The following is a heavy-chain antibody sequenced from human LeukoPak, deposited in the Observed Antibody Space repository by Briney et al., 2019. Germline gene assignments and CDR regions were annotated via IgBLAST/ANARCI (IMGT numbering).Heavy chain of an antibody. D-gene: IGHD2-15*01. CDR3: ASKVAYCSGGSCYGYFDY. V-gene: IGHV4-59*08. Sequence: SETLSLTCTVSGGSISSYYWSWIRQPPGKGLEWIGHIYYSGSTNYNPSLKSRVTISVDTSKNQFSLKLSSVTAADTAMYYCASKVAYCSGGSCYGYFDYWGQGTLVTASS. CDR1: GGSISSYY. J-gene: IGHJ4*02. CDR2: IYYSGST.